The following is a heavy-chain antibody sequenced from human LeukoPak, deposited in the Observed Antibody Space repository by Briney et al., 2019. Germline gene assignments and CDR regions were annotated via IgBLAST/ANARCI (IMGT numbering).Heavy chain of an antibody. V-gene: IGHV2-70*11. CDR3: ARIVATTGLYYFDY. J-gene: IGHJ4*02. CDR1: GYSLRTRGMC. CDR2: IHWDDDK. D-gene: IGHD5-12*01. Sequence: SGPALVKPTQSLTLNCSFFGYSLRTRGMCVGCIRQPPGKALEWFARIHWDDDKYYSTSLKTRLTISKYTSKNQVVLTMTNLDPVDTATYYCARIVATTGLYYFDYWGQGTLVTVSS.